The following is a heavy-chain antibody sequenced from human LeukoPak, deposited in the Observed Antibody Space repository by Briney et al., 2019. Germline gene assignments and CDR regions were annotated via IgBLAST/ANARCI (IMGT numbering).Heavy chain of an antibody. D-gene: IGHD3-22*01. CDR3: ARRRYESGTSYPSYFDY. V-gene: IGHV4-39*01. CDR1: GGSISSSSYY. J-gene: IGHJ4*02. CDR2: IYYSGST. Sequence: SETLSLTCTVSGGSISSSSYYWGWIRQPPGKGLEWIGNIYYSGSTYYNPSLKSRVTISVDMSKNQFSLKLSSVAAADTPVYYCARRRYESGTSYPSYFDYWGQGTLVTVSS.